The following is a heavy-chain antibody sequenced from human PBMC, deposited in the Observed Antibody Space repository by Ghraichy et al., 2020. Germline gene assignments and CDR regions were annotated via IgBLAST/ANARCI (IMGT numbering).Heavy chain of an antibody. CDR2: IYYSGST. CDR3: ARGSDDFWSGCYFDY. V-gene: IGHV4-59*01. J-gene: IGHJ4*02. CDR1: GGSISSYY. D-gene: IGHD3-3*01. Sequence: GSLRLSCTVSGGSISSYYWSWIRQPPGKGLEWIGYIYYSGSTNYNPSLKSRVTISVDTSKNQFSLKLSSVTAADTAVYYCARGSDDFWSGCYFDYWGQGTLVTVSS.